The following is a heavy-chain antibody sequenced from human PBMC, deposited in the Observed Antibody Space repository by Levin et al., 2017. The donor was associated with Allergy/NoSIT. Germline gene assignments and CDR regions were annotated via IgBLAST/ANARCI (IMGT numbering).Heavy chain of an antibody. CDR1: GFTFSDHY. J-gene: IGHJ6*02. D-gene: IGHD3-10*01. Sequence: LSLTCAASGFTFSDHYMDWVRQTPGKGLEWVGRARNKDRGYTTEYAASVRGRFTVSRDDSKNSLYLQMNSLTTEDTAVYYCTRGGSPHQGDNYYNPMDGWGQGTTVTVSS. CDR2: ARNKDRGYTT. V-gene: IGHV3-72*01. CDR3: TRGGSPHQGDNYYNPMDG.